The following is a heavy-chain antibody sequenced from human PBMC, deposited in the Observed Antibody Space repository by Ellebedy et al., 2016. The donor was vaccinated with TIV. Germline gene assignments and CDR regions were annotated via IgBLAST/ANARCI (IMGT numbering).Heavy chain of an antibody. J-gene: IGHJ4*02. CDR1: GFAISNYW. D-gene: IGHD3-9*01. CDR2: ITNDDRNT. CDR3: ARGRSSDWLSHY. V-gene: IGHV3-74*01. Sequence: GESLKISXAASGFAISNYWMHWVRQAPGQGLVWVARITNDDRNTNYADFVRGRFTISRDSAKNLLYLEMNSLRVDDTAVYYCARGRSSDWLSHYWGQGTQVTVSS.